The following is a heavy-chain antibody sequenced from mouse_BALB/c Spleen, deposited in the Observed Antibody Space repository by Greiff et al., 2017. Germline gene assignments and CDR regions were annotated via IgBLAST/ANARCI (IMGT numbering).Heavy chain of an antibody. CDR2: IDPETGGT. J-gene: IGHJ4*01. V-gene: IGHV1-15*01. CDR3: TYGNPTTYAMDY. Sequence: QVQLQQSGAELVRPGASVTLSCKASGYTFTDYEMHWVKQTPVHGLEWIGAIDPETGGTAYNQKFKGKATLTADKSSSTAYMELRSLTSEDSAVYYFTYGNPTTYAMDYWGQGTSVTVSA. CDR1: GYTFTDYE. D-gene: IGHD2-1*01.